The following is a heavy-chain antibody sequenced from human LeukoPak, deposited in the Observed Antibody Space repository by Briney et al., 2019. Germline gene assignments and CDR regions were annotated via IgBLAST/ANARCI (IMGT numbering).Heavy chain of an antibody. J-gene: IGHJ4*02. CDR2: IWFDGSKK. CDR1: GFTFSSYG. D-gene: IGHD7-27*01. V-gene: IGHV3-33*01. CDR3: ARDRDWGCSYCSY. Sequence: GGSLRLSCAASGFTFSSYGMHWVRQAPGKGLEWVAVIWFDGSKKYYADSVKGRFTISRDNSKNTLYLQMNSLRAEDTAVYYCARDRDWGCSYCSYWGQGTLVTVSS.